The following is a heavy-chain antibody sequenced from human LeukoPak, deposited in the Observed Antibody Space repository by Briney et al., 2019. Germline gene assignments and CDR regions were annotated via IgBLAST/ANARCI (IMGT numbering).Heavy chain of an antibody. CDR3: AKGAGGYQLLYKRGAHFDY. CDR1: GGTFSSYA. J-gene: IGHJ4*02. D-gene: IGHD2-2*02. V-gene: IGHV1-69*01. CDR2: IIPIFGTA. Sequence: SVRVSCKASGGTFSSYAISWVRQAPGQGLEWMGGIIPIFGTANYAQKFQGRVTITADESTSTAYMELSSLRSEDTAVYYCAKGAGGYQLLYKRGAHFDYWGQGTLVTVSS.